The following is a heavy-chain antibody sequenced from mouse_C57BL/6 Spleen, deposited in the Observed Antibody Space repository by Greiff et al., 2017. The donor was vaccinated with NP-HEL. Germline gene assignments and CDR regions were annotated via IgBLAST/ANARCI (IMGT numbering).Heavy chain of an antibody. CDR2: IRNKANNHAT. J-gene: IGHJ3*01. D-gene: IGHD3-2*02. V-gene: IGHV6-6*01. CDR1: GFTFSDAW. CDR3: TRRSSGYVGFAY. Sequence: EVKVVESGGGLVQPGGSMKLSCAASGFTFSDAWMDWVRQSPEKGLEWVAEIRNKANNHATYYAESVKGRFTISRDDSKSSVYLQMNSLRAEDTGIYYCTRRSSGYVGFAYWGQGTLVTVSA.